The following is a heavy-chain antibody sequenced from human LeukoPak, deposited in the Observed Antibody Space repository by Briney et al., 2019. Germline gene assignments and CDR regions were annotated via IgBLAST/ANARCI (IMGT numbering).Heavy chain of an antibody. V-gene: IGHV3-74*01. CDR3: ARDLRYDFWSGYPDY. Sequence: GGSLRLSCAASGFTFSSYWMHWVRQAPGKGLVWVSRINTDGSSTSYADSVKGRFTISRDNAKNTLYLQMNSLRAEDTAVYYCARDLRYDFWSGYPDYWGQGTLVTVSS. CDR2: INTDGSST. J-gene: IGHJ4*02. D-gene: IGHD3-3*01. CDR1: GFTFSSYW.